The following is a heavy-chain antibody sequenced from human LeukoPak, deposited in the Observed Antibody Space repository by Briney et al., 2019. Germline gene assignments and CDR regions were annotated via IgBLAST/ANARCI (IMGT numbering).Heavy chain of an antibody. V-gene: IGHV4-34*01. CDR3: ARAIGIYSSSIWLY. D-gene: IGHD6-6*01. J-gene: IGHJ4*02. CDR2: INHSGST. CDR1: GGSFSGYY. Sequence: PSETLSLTCAVYGGSFSGYYWSWIRQPPGKGLEWIGEINHSGSTNYNPSLKSRVTISVDTSKNQFSLKLSSVTAADTAVYYCARAIGIYSSSIWLYWGQGTLVTVSS.